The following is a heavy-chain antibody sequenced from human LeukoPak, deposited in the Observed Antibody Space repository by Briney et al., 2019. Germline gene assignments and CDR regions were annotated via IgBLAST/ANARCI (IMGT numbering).Heavy chain of an antibody. V-gene: IGHV4-61*01. D-gene: IGHD4-23*01. Sequence: PSETLSLTCTVSGGSVSSGSYYWSWIRQPPGTGLEWIGYIYYSGSTNYNPSLKSRVTISVDTSKNQFSLKLSSVTAADTAVYYCARGGHPYGGNSEVGDYWGQGTLVTVSS. CDR2: IYYSGST. CDR3: ARGGHPYGGNSEVGDY. CDR1: GGSVSSGSYY. J-gene: IGHJ4*02.